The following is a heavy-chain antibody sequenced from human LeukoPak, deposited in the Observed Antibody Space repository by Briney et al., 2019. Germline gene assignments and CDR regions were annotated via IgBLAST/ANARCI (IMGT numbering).Heavy chain of an antibody. J-gene: IGHJ6*03. V-gene: IGHV1-69*05. CDR2: IIPIFGTA. D-gene: IGHD3-9*01. Sequence: SVKVSCKASGGTFSSYAISWVRQAPGQGLEWMGGIIPIFGTANYAQKFQGRVTMTRDMSKSTVYMELSSLRSEDTAVYYCAREADYDILTGTPYYMDVWGKGTTVTVSS. CDR1: GGTFSSYA. CDR3: AREADYDILTGTPYYMDV.